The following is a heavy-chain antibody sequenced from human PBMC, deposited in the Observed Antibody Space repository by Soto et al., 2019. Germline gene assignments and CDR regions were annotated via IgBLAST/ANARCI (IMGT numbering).Heavy chain of an antibody. Sequence: ASVKVSCKAFGYTFTNYEIHWVRQATGQGLEWMGWMNPHSGNAGFAQKFQGRVTLTRDTSISKAYMELSSLRSEDTAVYYCAAQGGYYYGMDVWGQGTTVTVS. J-gene: IGHJ6*02. CDR1: GYTFTNYE. CDR2: MNPHSGNA. D-gene: IGHD3-16*01. V-gene: IGHV1-8*01. CDR3: AAQGGYYYGMDV.